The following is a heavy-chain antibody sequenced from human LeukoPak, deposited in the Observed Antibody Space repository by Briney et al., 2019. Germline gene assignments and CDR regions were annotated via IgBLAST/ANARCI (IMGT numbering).Heavy chain of an antibody. CDR2: IYPGDSDT. D-gene: IGHD3-22*01. J-gene: IGHJ3*02. V-gene: IGHV5-51*01. Sequence: GESLKISCKGSGYSFTSYWIGWVRQMPGKGLEWMGIIYPGDSDTRYSPSFQGQVTISADKSISTAYLQWSSLKASDTAIYFCARRIDSSTSRAFDIWGQGTMVTVSS. CDR3: ARRIDSSTSRAFDI. CDR1: GYSFTSYW.